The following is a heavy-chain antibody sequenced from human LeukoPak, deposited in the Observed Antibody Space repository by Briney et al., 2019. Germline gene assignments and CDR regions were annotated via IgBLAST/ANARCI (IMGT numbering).Heavy chain of an antibody. CDR2: IYYSGST. CDR1: GGSISSSSYY. Sequence: SETLSLTCTVSGGSISSSSYYWGWIRQPPGKGLEWIGSIYYSGSTYYNPSLKSRVTISVDTSKNQFSLKLSSVTAADTAVYYCARGVEMATVAGRGDAFDIWGQGTMVTVSS. V-gene: IGHV4-39*07. D-gene: IGHD5-24*01. CDR3: ARGVEMATVAGRGDAFDI. J-gene: IGHJ3*02.